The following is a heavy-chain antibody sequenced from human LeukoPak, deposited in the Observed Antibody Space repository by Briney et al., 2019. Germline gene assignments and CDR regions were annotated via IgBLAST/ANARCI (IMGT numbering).Heavy chain of an antibody. CDR3: AKDRLFGSGLNGPHYYYGMDV. CDR1: DFSFSNYG. CDR2: ILYDGNNK. D-gene: IGHD1-26*01. Sequence: GRSLRLSCAASDFSFSNYGMHWVRQAPGKGLEWGAVILYDGNNKHYAESVKGRFTISRDNSNNMLYLQMNSLRPEDTAVYYCAKDRLFGSGLNGPHYYYGMDVWGQGTTVTVSS. J-gene: IGHJ6*02. V-gene: IGHV3-30*18.